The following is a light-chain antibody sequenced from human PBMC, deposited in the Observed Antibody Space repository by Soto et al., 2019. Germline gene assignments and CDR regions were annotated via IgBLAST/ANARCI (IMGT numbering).Light chain of an antibody. CDR3: QQRSNWTRIT. Sequence: EIVLTQSTATLSLSPGERATLSCRASHSVSSYLARYQQQPGQAPRLLIYDASNRANGIPARFSGSGSATDFSLTIISLEPEDFAVYYCQQRSNWTRITFGQGTRLEIK. CDR1: HSVSSY. V-gene: IGKV3-11*01. J-gene: IGKJ5*01. CDR2: DAS.